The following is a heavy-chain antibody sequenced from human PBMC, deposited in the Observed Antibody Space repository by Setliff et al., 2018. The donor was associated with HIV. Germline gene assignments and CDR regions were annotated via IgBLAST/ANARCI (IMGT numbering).Heavy chain of an antibody. CDR3: ATSGKYSSDWFLDY. CDR1: GYTFTSYG. V-gene: IGHV1-18*01. D-gene: IGHD6-19*01. Sequence: ASVKVSCKASGYTFTSYGISWVRQAPGQGLEWMGWISAYNGNTDYAQNLQGRVTMTTDTSTGTAYMELRSLRSDDTAVYYCATSGKYSSDWFLDYWGQGTLVTVSS. CDR2: ISAYNGNT. J-gene: IGHJ4*02.